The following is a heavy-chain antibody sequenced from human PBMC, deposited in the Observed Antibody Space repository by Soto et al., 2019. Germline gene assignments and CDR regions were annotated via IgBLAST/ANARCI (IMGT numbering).Heavy chain of an antibody. CDR2: ISSSSSYI. V-gene: IGHV3-21*01. CDR1: GFTFSSYS. J-gene: IGHJ6*02. D-gene: IGHD3-10*01. CDR3: ARASLLSRDVRGVIMVYYYGMDV. Sequence: GGSLRLSCAASGFTFSSYSMNWVRQAPGKGLEWVSSISSSSSYIYYADSVKGRFTNSRDNAKNSLYLQMNSLRAEDTAVYYCARASLLSRDVRGVIMVYYYGMDVWGQGTTVTVSS.